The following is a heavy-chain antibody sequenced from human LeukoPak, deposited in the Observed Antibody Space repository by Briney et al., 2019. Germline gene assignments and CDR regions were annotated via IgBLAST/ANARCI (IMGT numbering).Heavy chain of an antibody. J-gene: IGHJ6*03. Sequence: GSSVKVSCKASGGTFSSYAISWVRQAPGQGLEWMGGIIPIFGTANYAQKFQGRVTITADKSTSTAYMELSSLRSEDTAVYYCARDYNGEMATHPGDYYYYYMDVWGKGTTVTISS. CDR3: ARDYNGEMATHPGDYYYYYMDV. CDR1: GGTFSSYA. V-gene: IGHV1-69*06. CDR2: IIPIFGTA. D-gene: IGHD5-24*01.